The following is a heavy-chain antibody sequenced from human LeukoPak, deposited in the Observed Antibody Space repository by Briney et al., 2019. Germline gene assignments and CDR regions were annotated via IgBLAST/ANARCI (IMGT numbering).Heavy chain of an antibody. Sequence: SETLSLTCTVSGGSISSSSYHWGWIRQPPGEGLEWIASIYYSGATYYNPSLKSRVTISIDTSKNQFSLKLSSVTAADTAVYYCARDSLGNYAFDIWGQGTMVTVSS. J-gene: IGHJ3*02. V-gene: IGHV4-39*07. CDR1: GGSISSSSYH. CDR2: IYYSGAT. CDR3: ARDSLGNYAFDI. D-gene: IGHD7-27*01.